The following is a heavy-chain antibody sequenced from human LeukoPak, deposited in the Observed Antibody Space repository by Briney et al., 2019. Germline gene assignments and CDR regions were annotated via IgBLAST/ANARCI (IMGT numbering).Heavy chain of an antibody. CDR3: AKGADYYDSSGDLSLFDY. CDR1: GFTFSSYA. CDR2: ISGSGGST. Sequence: GGSLGLSCAASGFTFSSYAMSWVRQAPGKGLEWVSAISGSGGSTYYADSVKGRFTISRDNSKNTLYLQMNSLRAEDTAVYYCAKGADYYDSSGDLSLFDYWGQGTLVTVSS. D-gene: IGHD3-22*01. J-gene: IGHJ4*02. V-gene: IGHV3-23*01.